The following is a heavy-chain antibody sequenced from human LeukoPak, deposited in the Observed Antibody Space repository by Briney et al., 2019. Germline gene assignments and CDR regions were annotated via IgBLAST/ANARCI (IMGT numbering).Heavy chain of an antibody. CDR2: ISYSGST. Sequence: SETLSLTCTVSGGSISSYYWSWIRQPPGKGLEWIGYISYSGSTNYNPSLKSRVTISVDTSKNQFSLKLSSVTAADTAVYYCARESELGVGAFDIWGQGTMVTVSS. D-gene: IGHD3-10*01. V-gene: IGHV4-59*12. J-gene: IGHJ3*02. CDR3: ARESELGVGAFDI. CDR1: GGSISSYY.